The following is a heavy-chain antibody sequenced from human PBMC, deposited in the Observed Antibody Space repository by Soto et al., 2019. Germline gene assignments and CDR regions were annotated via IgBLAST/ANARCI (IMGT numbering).Heavy chain of an antibody. CDR1: GDSINSDKYY. V-gene: IGHV4-39*01. CDR2: IYYRGNT. Sequence: SETLSLTCSVSGDSINSDKYYWGWIRQPPGKGLEWIGSIYYRGNTYYNPSLQTRVTISLDKFKSQFSLRLNSVTAADSAVYFCARLEGLATISYYFDFWGQGAQVTVSS. J-gene: IGHJ4*02. D-gene: IGHD3-9*01. CDR3: ARLEGLATISYYFDF.